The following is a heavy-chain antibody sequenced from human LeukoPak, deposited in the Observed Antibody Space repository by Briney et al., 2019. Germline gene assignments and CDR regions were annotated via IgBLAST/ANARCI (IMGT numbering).Heavy chain of an antibody. Sequence: PSETLSLTCTVSGGSISSYYWSWIRQPPGKGLEGIEYIYYSASTNYNPSLKSRVTISVATSKNQPSLKLSSGTAADTAVYYCARQYRLSSSDPYYYGMDVWGQGTTVTVSS. V-gene: IGHV4-59*08. CDR3: ARQYRLSSSDPYYYGMDV. J-gene: IGHJ6*02. CDR2: IYYSAST. CDR1: GGSISSYY. D-gene: IGHD6-6*01.